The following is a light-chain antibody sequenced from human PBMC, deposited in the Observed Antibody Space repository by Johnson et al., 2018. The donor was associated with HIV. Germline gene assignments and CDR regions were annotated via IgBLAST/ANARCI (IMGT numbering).Light chain of an antibody. V-gene: IGLV1-51*02. Sequence: QSVLTQPPSVSAAPGQKVTISCSGGRSNIGNNYVSWYQQLPGTTHKLLMYEDNERPSGIPDRFSGSKSGTSATLGISGLQTGDEADYFCGTWDSRLSIFVFGTGTKITV. J-gene: IGLJ1*01. CDR2: EDN. CDR3: GTWDSRLSIFV. CDR1: RSNIGNNY.